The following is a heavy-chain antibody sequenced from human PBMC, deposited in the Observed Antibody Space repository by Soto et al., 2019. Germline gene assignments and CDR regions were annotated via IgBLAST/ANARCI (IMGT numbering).Heavy chain of an antibody. CDR2: ISGSGGST. V-gene: IGHV3-23*01. CDR3: ATHTHPHYYDSSGYDAFDI. Sequence: GGSLRLSCAASGFTFSSYAMSWVRQAPGKGLEWVSAISGSGGSTYYADSVKGRFTISRDNSKNTLYLQMNSLRAEDTAVYYCATHTHPHYYDSSGYDAFDIWGQGTMVTVSS. J-gene: IGHJ3*02. D-gene: IGHD3-22*01. CDR1: GFTFSSYA.